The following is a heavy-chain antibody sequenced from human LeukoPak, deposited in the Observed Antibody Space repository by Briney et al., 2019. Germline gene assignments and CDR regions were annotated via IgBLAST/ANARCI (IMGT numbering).Heavy chain of an antibody. CDR3: ARIQQSSSGWIDY. V-gene: IGHV3-48*02. CDR2: ISRGSSTI. D-gene: IGHD6-19*01. J-gene: IGHJ4*02. Sequence: QTGGSLRLSCAASGFNFSSCSTHWVRQARGEGLEWVSYISRGSSTIYYADYVKGRFTISRHNAKNSLYLQMNTLRDDDTAVYSCARIQQSSSGWIDYWGQGTLVTVPS. CDR1: GFNFSSCS.